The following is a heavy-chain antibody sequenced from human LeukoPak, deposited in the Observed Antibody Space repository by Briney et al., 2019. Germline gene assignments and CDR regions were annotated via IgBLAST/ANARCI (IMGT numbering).Heavy chain of an antibody. D-gene: IGHD3-3*01. J-gene: IGHJ6*02. V-gene: IGHV3-21*01. CDR1: GFTFSTYS. Sequence: GGSLGLSCAASGFTFSTYSMNWVRQAPGKGLEWVSSISSDSNHRFYADSLKGRFTISRDNAKNSLYLQLISLRAEDTAVYYCARVAFGLYVMDVWGQGTTVTVSS. CDR2: ISSDSNHR. CDR3: ARVAFGLYVMDV.